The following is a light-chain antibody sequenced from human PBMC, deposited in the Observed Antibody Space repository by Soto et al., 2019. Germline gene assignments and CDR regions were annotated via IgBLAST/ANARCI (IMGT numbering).Light chain of an antibody. CDR2: EVS. CDR3: SAYAGSSNGAVV. Sequence: QSALTQPPSASGSPGQSVTISCAGTSSDVGGYKYVSWYQQHPGKAPKLMIYEVSKRPSGVPDRFSGSKSDNTASLTVSGLQAEDEADYYCSAYAGSSNGAVVFGGGTKLTVL. J-gene: IGLJ2*01. CDR1: SSDVGGYKY. V-gene: IGLV2-8*01.